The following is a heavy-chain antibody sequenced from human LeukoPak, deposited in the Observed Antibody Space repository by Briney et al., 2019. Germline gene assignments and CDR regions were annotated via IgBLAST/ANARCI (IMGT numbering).Heavy chain of an antibody. CDR2: ISSSGSYI. J-gene: IGHJ5*02. CDR1: GFTFSSYI. CDR3: ARAETNIVLMVYANWFDP. D-gene: IGHD2-8*01. Sequence: GGSLRLSCAASGFTFSSYIMNWVRQAPGKGLEWVSSISSSGSYIYYADSVKGRFTISRDNAKNSLYLQMNSLRAEDTAVYYCARAETNIVLMVYANWFDPWGQGTLVTVSS. V-gene: IGHV3-21*01.